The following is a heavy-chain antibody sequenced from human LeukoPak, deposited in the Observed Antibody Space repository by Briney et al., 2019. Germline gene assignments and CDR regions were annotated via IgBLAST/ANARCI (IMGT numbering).Heavy chain of an antibody. CDR1: GYSFTSYW. D-gene: IGHD2-21*02. CDR3: ARAYCGGDCYPFPTDY. J-gene: IGHJ4*02. V-gene: IGHV5-51*01. Sequence: GESLKISCKGSGYSFTSYWIGWVRQMPGKGLEWMGIIYPGDSDTRYRPSFQGQVTISADKSISTAYLQWSSLKASDTAMYYCARAYCGGDCYPFPTDYWGQGTLVTVSS. CDR2: IYPGDSDT.